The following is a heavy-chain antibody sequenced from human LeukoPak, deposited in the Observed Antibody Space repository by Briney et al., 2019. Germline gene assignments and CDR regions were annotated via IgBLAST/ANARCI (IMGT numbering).Heavy chain of an antibody. CDR3: ARTGMVYYDFWSGYYAGNWFDP. J-gene: IGHJ5*02. D-gene: IGHD3-3*01. Sequence: SETLSLTCTVSGGSISSGSYYWSWIRQPAGKGLEWIGRIYTRGSTNYNPSLKSRVTISIDTSKNQFSLKLSSATAADTAVYYCARTGMVYYDFWSGYYAGNWFDPWGQGTLVTVSS. CDR2: IYTRGST. CDR1: GGSISSGSYY. V-gene: IGHV4-61*02.